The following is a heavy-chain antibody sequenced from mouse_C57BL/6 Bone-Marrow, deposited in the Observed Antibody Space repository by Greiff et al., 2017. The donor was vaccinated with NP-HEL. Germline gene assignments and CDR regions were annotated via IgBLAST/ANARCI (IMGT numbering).Heavy chain of an antibody. Sequence: VKLQESGAELVKPGASVKMSCKASGYTFTSYWITWVKQRPGQGLEWIGDIYPGSGSTNYNEKFKSKATLTVDTSSSTAYMQLSSLTSEDSAVYYCARLGGGLLFDYWGQGTTLTVSS. CDR2: IYPGSGST. CDR1: GYTFTSYW. CDR3: ARLGGGLLFDY. V-gene: IGHV1-55*01. J-gene: IGHJ2*01. D-gene: IGHD4-1*01.